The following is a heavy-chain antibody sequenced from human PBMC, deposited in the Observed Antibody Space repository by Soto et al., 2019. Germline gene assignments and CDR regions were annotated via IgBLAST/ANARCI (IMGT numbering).Heavy chain of an antibody. CDR1: GGSISSSSYY. J-gene: IGHJ6*02. Sequence: ETLSLTCTVSGGSISSSSYYWGWIRQPPGNGLEWIGSIYYSGSTYYNPSLKSRVTISVDTSKNQFSLKLSSVTAADTAVYYCARHNYYGSGSYWMDVWGQGTTV. D-gene: IGHD3-10*01. CDR2: IYYSGST. V-gene: IGHV4-39*01. CDR3: ARHNYYGSGSYWMDV.